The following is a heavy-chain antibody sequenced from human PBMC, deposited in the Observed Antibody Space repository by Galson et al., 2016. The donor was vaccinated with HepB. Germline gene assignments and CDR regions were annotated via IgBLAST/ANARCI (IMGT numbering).Heavy chain of an antibody. Sequence: SVKVSCKASGYNFNNYGISWVRQAPGQGLEWMGWISTYNGNTNYAQKFQGRVTMTTDTSTTTVYMELRSLRSDDTAVYYCARDFYDPGNSRWDDFFDIWGQGTMVTVSS. D-gene: IGHD3-16*01. CDR2: ISTYNGNT. CDR3: ARDFYDPGNSRWDDFFDI. J-gene: IGHJ3*02. V-gene: IGHV1-18*01. CDR1: GYNFNNYG.